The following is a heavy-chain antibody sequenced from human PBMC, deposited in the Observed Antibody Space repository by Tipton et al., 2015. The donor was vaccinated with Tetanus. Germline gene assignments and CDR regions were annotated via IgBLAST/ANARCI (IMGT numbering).Heavy chain of an antibody. CDR3: ARVYCSGGSCYDGWGD. CDR2: INHSGST. J-gene: IGHJ4*02. D-gene: IGHD2-15*01. V-gene: IGHV4-34*01. Sequence: TLSLTCAVYGGSFSGYYCSWIRQPPGKGLERIGEINHSGSTNYNPSLKSRVTISVDTSKNQFSLKLSSVTAADTAVYYCARVYCSGGSCYDGWGDWGQGTLVTVSS. CDR1: GGSFSGYY.